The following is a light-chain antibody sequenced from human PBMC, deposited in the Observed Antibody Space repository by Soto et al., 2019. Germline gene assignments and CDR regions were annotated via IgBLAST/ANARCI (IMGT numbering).Light chain of an antibody. CDR3: QQYATYAPST. CDR2: DAS. Sequence: DIQLTQSPSTLSASVGDRVTITCRDSQSIGTGLAWYQHRPGEGPKLLIHDASTLESGVPSRFSGSGSATEFSLTISSLESGDSGTYHCQQYATYAPSTFGQGTKVEIK. J-gene: IGKJ1*01. CDR1: QSIGTG. V-gene: IGKV1-5*01.